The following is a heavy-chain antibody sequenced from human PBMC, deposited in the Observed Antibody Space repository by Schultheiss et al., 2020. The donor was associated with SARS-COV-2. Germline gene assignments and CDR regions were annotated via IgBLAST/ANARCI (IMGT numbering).Heavy chain of an antibody. V-gene: IGHV1-2*06. CDR1: GYTFTGYY. CDR3: ARATGANSYYPFDY. CDR2: INPNSGGT. Sequence: ASVKVSCKASGYTFTGYYMHWVRQAPGQGLEWMGRINPNSGGTNYAQKFQGRVTMTRDTSISTAYMELRGLTSDDTAVYYCARATGANSYYPFDYWGQGTLVTVSS. J-gene: IGHJ4*02. D-gene: IGHD1-26*01.